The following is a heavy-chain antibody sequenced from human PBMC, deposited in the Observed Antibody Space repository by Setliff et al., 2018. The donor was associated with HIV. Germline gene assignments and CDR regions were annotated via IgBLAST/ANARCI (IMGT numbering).Heavy chain of an antibody. V-gene: IGHV3-21*01. CDR2: ISGPSEYI. CDR3: TRDLNLSGGEAFDI. J-gene: IGHJ3*02. Sequence: LRLSCTASGFTFSTYTMNWVRQAPGRGLEWVASISGPSEYIYYGDSVMGRFTISRDNAKNSLYLQMNSLRAEDTAIYYCTRDLNLSGGEAFDIWGQGTMVTVSS. D-gene: IGHD3-16*01. CDR1: GFTFSTYT.